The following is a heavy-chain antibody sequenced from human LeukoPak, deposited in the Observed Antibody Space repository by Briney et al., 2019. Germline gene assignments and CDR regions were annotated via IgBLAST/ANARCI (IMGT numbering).Heavy chain of an antibody. Sequence: PGGSLRLSCVASGFTFSDYWMSWVRQAPGQGLEWVANINQDGSGKYYVDSLEGRFTISRDNAKNSLYLQVNSLRAEDTAVFYCARDEMILTAYYADYWGQGTLVTVSS. CDR2: INQDGSGK. CDR3: ARDEMILTAYYADY. CDR1: GFTFSDYW. V-gene: IGHV3-7*01. D-gene: IGHD3-9*01. J-gene: IGHJ4*02.